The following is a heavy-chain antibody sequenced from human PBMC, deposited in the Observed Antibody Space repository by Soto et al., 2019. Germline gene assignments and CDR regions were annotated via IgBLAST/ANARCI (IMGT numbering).Heavy chain of an antibody. CDR3: ARGGSGYPFDF. V-gene: IGHV4-59*01. CDR1: GGSISNDY. J-gene: IGHJ4*02. D-gene: IGHD3-3*01. CDR2: IYYTGNT. Sequence: PSETLSLTCTVSGGSISNDYWSWMRQPPGKGLEWIGYIYYTGNTNYNPSLKSRVTISLDTSKNHFSLKLSSVTAADMAVYYCARGGSGYPFDFWGQGTLVNVSS.